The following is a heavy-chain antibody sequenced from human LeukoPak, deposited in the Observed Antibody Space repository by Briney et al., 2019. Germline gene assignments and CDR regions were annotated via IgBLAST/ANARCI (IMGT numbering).Heavy chain of an antibody. CDR1: GYTFTSYG. D-gene: IGHD2-2*01. J-gene: IGHJ4*02. Sequence: GASVKVSCKASGYTFTSYGISWVRQAPGQGLEWMGWISAYNGNTNYAQKLQGRVTMTTDTSTSTAYMELRSLRSDDTAVYYCARFWTYCSSTSCYYYFDYWGQGTLVIVSS. CDR3: ARFWTYCSSTSCYYYFDY. CDR2: ISAYNGNT. V-gene: IGHV1-18*01.